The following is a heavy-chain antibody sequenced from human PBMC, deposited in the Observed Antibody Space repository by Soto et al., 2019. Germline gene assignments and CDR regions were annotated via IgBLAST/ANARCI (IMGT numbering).Heavy chain of an antibody. J-gene: IGHJ6*02. CDR1: GFTFSSYA. CDR3: AKALVDADDYYYYGMDV. D-gene: IGHD3-10*01. CDR2: ISGSGGST. Sequence: GGSLRLSCAASGFTFSSYAMSWVRQAPGKGLEWVSAISGSGGSTYYADSVKGRFTISRDNSKNTLYLQMNSLRAEDTAVYYCAKALVDADDYYYYGMDVWGQGTTVTVSS. V-gene: IGHV3-23*01.